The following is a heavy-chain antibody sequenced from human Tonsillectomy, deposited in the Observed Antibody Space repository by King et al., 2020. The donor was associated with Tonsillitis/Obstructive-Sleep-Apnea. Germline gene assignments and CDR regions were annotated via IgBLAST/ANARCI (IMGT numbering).Heavy chain of an antibody. CDR1: GFTFSSYA. D-gene: IGHD5-24*01. CDR3: AKDALEHYWYFDL. Sequence: VQLVESGGGLVQPGGSLRLSCAASGFTFSSYAMSWVRQAPGKGLEWVSAISGSGGSPFYADSVKGRFTISRDNSKNTLYLQMNSLSAEDTAVYYCAKDALEHYWYFDLWGRGTLVTVSS. J-gene: IGHJ2*01. CDR2: ISGSGGSP. V-gene: IGHV3-23*04.